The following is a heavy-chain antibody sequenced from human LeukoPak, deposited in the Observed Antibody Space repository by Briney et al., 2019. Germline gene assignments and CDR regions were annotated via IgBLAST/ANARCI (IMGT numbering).Heavy chain of an antibody. J-gene: IGHJ3*02. CDR3: ARTNGRAFDI. V-gene: IGHV4-30-2*01. D-gene: IGHD1-26*01. CDR1: GGSLSSGGYS. CDR2: IYHSGST. Sequence: SQTLSLTCAVSGGSLSSGGYSWSWVRQPPGRGLEWVGYIYHSGSTYYNPSLKSRVTISVDRSKNQFSLKLSSVTAADTAVYYCARTNGRAFDIWGQGTMVTVSS.